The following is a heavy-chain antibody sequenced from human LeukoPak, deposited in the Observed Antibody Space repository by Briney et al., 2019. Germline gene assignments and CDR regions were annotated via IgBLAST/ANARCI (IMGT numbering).Heavy chain of an antibody. CDR3: ARVQLERHFFDY. D-gene: IGHD1-1*01. CDR2: ISYDGSNK. Sequence: PGRSLRLSCAASGFTFSSYAMHWVRQAPGKGLEWVAVISYDGSNKYYADSVKGRFTISRDNSKNTLYLQMNSLRAEDTAVYYCARVQLERHFFDYWGQGTLVTVSS. J-gene: IGHJ4*02. CDR1: GFTFSSYA. V-gene: IGHV3-30-3*01.